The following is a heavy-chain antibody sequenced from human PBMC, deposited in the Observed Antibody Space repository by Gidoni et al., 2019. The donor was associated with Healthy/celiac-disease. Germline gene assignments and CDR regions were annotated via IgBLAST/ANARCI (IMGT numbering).Heavy chain of an antibody. CDR1: GGTFSSYA. V-gene: IGHV1-69*01. CDR2: GIPICGTS. D-gene: IGHD2-15*01. J-gene: IGHJ4*02. Sequence: QVQLVQSGAEVKKPGSSVKVSCKASGGTFSSYAISWVRQAPGQGREWTGGGIPICGTSNDAQKFQGRVTITADESTSTAYRELSSLRSEDTAVYYCARCSGDGRALYYFDYWGQGTLVTVSS. CDR3: ARCSGDGRALYYFDY.